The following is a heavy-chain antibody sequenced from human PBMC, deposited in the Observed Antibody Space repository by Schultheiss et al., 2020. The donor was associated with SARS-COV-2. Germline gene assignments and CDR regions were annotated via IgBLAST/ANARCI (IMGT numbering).Heavy chain of an antibody. V-gene: IGHV1-2*02. CDR2: INPKNGAT. D-gene: IGHD2-2*01. J-gene: IGHJ4*02. CDR3: ARLGSSTSCYLY. CDR1: GYTFTSYY. Sequence: ASVKVSCKASGYTFTSYYMHWVRQAPGQGLEWMGWINPKNGATAYAQRFQGRVTMTRDTSISTAYMELSRLRSDDTAVYYCARLGSSTSCYLYWGQGTLVTVSS.